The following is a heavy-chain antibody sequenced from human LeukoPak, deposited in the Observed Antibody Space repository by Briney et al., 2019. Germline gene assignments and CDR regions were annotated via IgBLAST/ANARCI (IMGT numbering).Heavy chain of an antibody. Sequence: SETLSLTCTVSGGSISSGSYYWSWIRQPAGKGLEWIGRIYTSGSTNYNPSLKSRVTISVDTSKNQFSLKLSSVTAADTAVYYCASTGVSDYWGQGTLVTVSS. V-gene: IGHV4-61*02. J-gene: IGHJ4*02. CDR2: IYTSGST. CDR1: GGSISSGSYY. D-gene: IGHD1-14*01. CDR3: ASTGVSDY.